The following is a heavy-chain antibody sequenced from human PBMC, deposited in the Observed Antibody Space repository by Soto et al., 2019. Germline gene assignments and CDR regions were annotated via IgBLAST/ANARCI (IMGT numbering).Heavy chain of an antibody. CDR3: ARDPRALRSDWFDP. CDR1: GGTFSSYA. CDR2: IIPIFGTA. V-gene: IGHV1-69*13. J-gene: IGHJ5*02. Sequence: SVKVSCKASGGTFSSYAISWVRQAPGQGPEWMGGIIPIFGTANYAQKFQGRVTITADESTSTAYMELSSLRSEDTAVYYCARDPRALRSDWFDPWGQGTLVTVSS. D-gene: IGHD3-3*01.